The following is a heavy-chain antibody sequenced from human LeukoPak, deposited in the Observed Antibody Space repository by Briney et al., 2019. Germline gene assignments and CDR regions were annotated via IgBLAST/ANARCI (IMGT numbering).Heavy chain of an antibody. D-gene: IGHD1-26*01. CDR1: GFTFISYD. CDR2: MSSDGSIK. J-gene: IGHJ4*02. CDR3: ARDLVSGAPDYFDS. Sequence: QPGRSLRLSCAASGFTFISYDIHWVRQAPGKGLQWVAVMSSDGSIKIYTDSVKGRFTISRDNSKNTLYLEMNSLRVDDTAVYYCARDLVSGAPDYFDSWGQGTLVTVSS. V-gene: IGHV3-30-3*01.